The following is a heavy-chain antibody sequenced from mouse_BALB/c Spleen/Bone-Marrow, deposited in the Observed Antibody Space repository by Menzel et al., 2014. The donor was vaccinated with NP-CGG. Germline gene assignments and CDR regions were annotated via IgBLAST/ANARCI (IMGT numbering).Heavy chain of an antibody. CDR1: GFTFSSFG. D-gene: IGHD1-1*01. Sequence: DVKVEEPGGGLVQPGGSRKLSCAASGFTFSSFGMHWVRQAPEKGLEWVAYISSGSSTVYYADKVMGRFTISRDNPKNTLFLQMTSLRSEDTAMYYCARSGSSSGYFDYWGQGTTLTVSS. CDR2: ISSGSSTV. CDR3: ARSGSSSGYFDY. V-gene: IGHV5-17*02. J-gene: IGHJ2*01.